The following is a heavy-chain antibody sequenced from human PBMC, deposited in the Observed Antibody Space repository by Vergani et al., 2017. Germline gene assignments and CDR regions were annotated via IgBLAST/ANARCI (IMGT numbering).Heavy chain of an antibody. V-gene: IGHV2-5*02. Sequence: QITLKESGPTLVKPTQTLTLTCTFSGFSLSTSGVGVGWIRQPPGKALEWLALIYWDDDKRYSPSLKSRLTITKDTSKNQVVLTMTNRDPVDTATYYCAHSGSSGWYEVPGQHYYYYGMDVWGQGTTVTVSS. CDR2: IYWDDDK. CDR3: AHSGSSGWYEVPGQHYYYYGMDV. CDR1: GFSLSTSGVG. D-gene: IGHD6-19*01. J-gene: IGHJ6*02.